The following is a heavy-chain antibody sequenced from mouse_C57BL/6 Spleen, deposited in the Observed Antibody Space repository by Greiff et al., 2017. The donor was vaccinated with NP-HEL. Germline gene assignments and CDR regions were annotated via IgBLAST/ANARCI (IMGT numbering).Heavy chain of an antibody. D-gene: IGHD5-2*01. CDR1: GYSITSGYY. V-gene: IGHV3-6*01. Sequence: DVKLQESGPGLVKPSQSLSLTCSVTGYSITSGYYWNWIRQFPGNKLEWMGYISYDGSNNYNPSLKNRISITRDTSKNQFFLKLNSVTTEDTATYYCARDEEYRNWFAYWGQGTLVTVSA. J-gene: IGHJ3*01. CDR2: ISYDGSN. CDR3: ARDEEYRNWFAY.